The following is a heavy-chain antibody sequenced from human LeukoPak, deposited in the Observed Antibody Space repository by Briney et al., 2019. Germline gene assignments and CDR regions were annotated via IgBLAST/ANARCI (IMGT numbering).Heavy chain of an antibody. V-gene: IGHV5-51*01. J-gene: IGHJ6*02. Sequence: GESLKISCKGSGYTYPTYYIAWVRQMPGKGLEWMGIIYPGDSDTSYSPSFQGQVTISADKSISTAYLHWNSLKASDTAMYYCARLYYNGMDVRGQGTTVTVSS. CDR2: IYPGDSDT. CDR1: GYTYPTYY. CDR3: ARLYYNGMDV.